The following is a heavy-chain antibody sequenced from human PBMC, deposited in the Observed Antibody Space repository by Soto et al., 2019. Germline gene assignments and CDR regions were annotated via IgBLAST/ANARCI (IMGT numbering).Heavy chain of an antibody. D-gene: IGHD6-13*01. CDR2: IVPIYRTA. J-gene: IGHJ4*02. CDR3: VRDSGAKLSSS. Sequence: QVQLVQSGEEVKKPGSSVKVSCKASGGTFSSYRINWVRQAPGQGLEWVGGIVPIYRTADYEKKFQGRVTIAADESARTSYMELRSLKSQDTAVYCCVRDSGAKLSSSWGQGTLVTVSS. CDR1: GGTFSSYR. V-gene: IGHV1-69*01.